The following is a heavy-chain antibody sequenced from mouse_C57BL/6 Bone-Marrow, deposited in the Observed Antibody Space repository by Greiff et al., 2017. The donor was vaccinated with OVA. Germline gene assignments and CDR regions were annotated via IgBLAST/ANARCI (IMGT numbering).Heavy chain of an antibody. V-gene: IGHV5-6*01. D-gene: IGHD3-3*01. CDR1: GFTFSSYG. CDR3: ARQGTVDY. J-gene: IGHJ2*01. Sequence: EVTLVESGGDLVKPGGSLKLSCAASGFTFSSYGMSWVRQTPDKRLEWVATISSGGSYTYYPDSVKGRFTISRDNAKNTLYLQMSSLKSEDTAMYYCARQGTVDYWGQGTTLTVSS. CDR2: ISSGGSYT.